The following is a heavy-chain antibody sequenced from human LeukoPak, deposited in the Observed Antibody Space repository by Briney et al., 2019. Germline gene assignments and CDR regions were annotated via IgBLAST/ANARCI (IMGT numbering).Heavy chain of an antibody. CDR2: INPNSGGT. CDR3: ARDCPVGATTNAFDI. J-gene: IGHJ3*02. V-gene: IGHV1-2*02. CDR1: GCTFTGYY. D-gene: IGHD1-26*01. Sequence: GASVKVSCKASGCTFTGYYMHWVRQAPGQGLEWMGWINPNSGGTNYAQKFQGRVTMTRDTSISTAYMELSRLRSDDTAVYYCARDCPVGATTNAFDIWGQGTMVTVSS.